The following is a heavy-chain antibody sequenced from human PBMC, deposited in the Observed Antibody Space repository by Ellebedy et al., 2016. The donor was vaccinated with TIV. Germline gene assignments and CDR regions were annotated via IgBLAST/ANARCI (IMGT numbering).Heavy chain of an antibody. CDR1: GFTFSDYT. V-gene: IGHV3-23*01. CDR3: AKPLDHFCNDTRCSPFDF. D-gene: IGHD3-3*02. J-gene: IGHJ4*02. Sequence: GGSLRLXCVASGFTFSDYTMSWVRQAPGKGLEWVSAITGNGVFTNYAGSVGGRFTISRDHSKSTLYLQMNSLRAEDTAVYFCAKPLDHFCNDTRCSPFDFWGQGTLVTVSS. CDR2: ITGNGVFT.